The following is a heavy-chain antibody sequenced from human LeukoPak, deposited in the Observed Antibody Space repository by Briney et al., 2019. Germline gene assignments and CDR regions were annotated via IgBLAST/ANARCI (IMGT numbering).Heavy chain of an antibody. CDR1: GGSISSYY. CDR3: ARHPEMATSKIDY. Sequence: PSETLSLTCTVSGGSISSYYWSWIRQPPGKGLGWIGYIYYSGSTNYNPSLKSRVTISVDTSKNQFSLKLSSVTAADTAVYYCARHPEMATSKIDYWGQGTLVTVSS. D-gene: IGHD5-24*01. J-gene: IGHJ4*02. V-gene: IGHV4-59*08. CDR2: IYYSGST.